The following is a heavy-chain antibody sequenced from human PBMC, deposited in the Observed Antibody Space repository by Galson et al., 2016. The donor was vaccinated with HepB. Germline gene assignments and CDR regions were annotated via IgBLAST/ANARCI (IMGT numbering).Heavy chain of an antibody. Sequence: TLSLTCTVSGGSISGDFYYWTWIRQHPGKGLEWIGNIYDSGRTYYSPSLKSRVAMSVDTSKNQFSLKLNSVTAADTAVYYCAREAYFYDSSGYPSRYWYFDLWGRGTLVSVSS. CDR3: AREAYFYDSSGYPSRYWYFDL. V-gene: IGHV4-31*03. CDR2: IYDSGRT. CDR1: GGSISGDFYY. J-gene: IGHJ2*01. D-gene: IGHD3-22*01.